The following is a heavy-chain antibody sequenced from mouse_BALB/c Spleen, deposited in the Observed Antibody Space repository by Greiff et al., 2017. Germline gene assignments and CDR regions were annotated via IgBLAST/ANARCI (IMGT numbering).Heavy chain of an antibody. CDR3: ASYYYGSSLYAMDY. J-gene: IGHJ4*01. Sequence: VKLVESGPGLVAPSQSLSITCTVSGFSLTSYGVHWVRQPPGKGLEWLGVIWAGGSTNYNSALMSRLSISKDNSKSQVFLKMNSLQTDDTAMYYCASYYYGSSLYAMDYWGQGTSVTVSS. CDR1: GFSLTSYG. CDR2: IWAGGST. V-gene: IGHV2-9*02. D-gene: IGHD1-1*01.